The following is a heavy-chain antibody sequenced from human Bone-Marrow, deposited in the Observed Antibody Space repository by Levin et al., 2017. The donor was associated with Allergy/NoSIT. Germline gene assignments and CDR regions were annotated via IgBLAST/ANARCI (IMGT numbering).Heavy chain of an antibody. D-gene: IGHD6-6*01. CDR3: ARSRYSSSSLSSGWYLDY. J-gene: IGHJ4*02. CDR1: GYTFTGYY. CDR2: INPNSGGT. V-gene: IGHV1-2*06. Sequence: ASVKVSCKASGYTFTGYYMHWVRQAPGQGLEWMGRINPNSGGTNYAQKFQGRVTMTRDTSISTAYMELSRLRSDDTAVYYCARSRYSSSSLSSGWYLDYWGQGTLVTVSS.